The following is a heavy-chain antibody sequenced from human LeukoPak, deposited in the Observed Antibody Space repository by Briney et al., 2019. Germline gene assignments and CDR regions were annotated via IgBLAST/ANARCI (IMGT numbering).Heavy chain of an antibody. D-gene: IGHD4-17*01. CDR3: ARIGTVTTFDY. CDR1: DGSISTYF. Sequence: SETLSLTCTVSDGSISTYFWNWIRQPPGKGLEWIGYIYYSGSTNYNPSLKSRVTISVDTSKNQFSLKLSSVTAADTAVYYCARIGTVTTFDYWGQGTLVTVSS. J-gene: IGHJ4*02. CDR2: IYYSGST. V-gene: IGHV4-59*01.